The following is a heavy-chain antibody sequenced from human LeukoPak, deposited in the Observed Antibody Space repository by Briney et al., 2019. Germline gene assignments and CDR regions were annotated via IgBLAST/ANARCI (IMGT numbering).Heavy chain of an antibody. J-gene: IGHJ4*02. V-gene: IGHV3-48*01. D-gene: IGHD6-19*01. CDR2: ISSSSSTI. CDR3: ARGEAYSSGWYPPSHFDY. CDR1: GFTFSSYS. Sequence: GGSLRLSCAASGFTFSSYSMNWVRQAPGKGLEWVSYISSSSSTIYYADSVKGRFTISRDTSKNTVYLQMNSLRAEDTAVYYCARGEAYSSGWYPPSHFDYWGQGTLVTVSS.